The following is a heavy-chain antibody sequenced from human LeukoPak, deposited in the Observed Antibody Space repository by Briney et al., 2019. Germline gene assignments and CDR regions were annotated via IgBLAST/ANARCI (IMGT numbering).Heavy chain of an antibody. CDR1: GFTFSSYA. V-gene: IGHV3-23*01. D-gene: IGHD2-8*01. J-gene: IGHJ4*02. CDR2: ITGSGGST. CDR3: AKDLAGCSDS. Sequence: PGGSLRLSCAASGFTFSSYAMTWVREAPEKGLEWVSTITGSGGSTYYAESVKGRFTISRDSSKNTLYLQMNSLRGEDTALYFCAKDLAGCSDSWGQGTLVTVSS.